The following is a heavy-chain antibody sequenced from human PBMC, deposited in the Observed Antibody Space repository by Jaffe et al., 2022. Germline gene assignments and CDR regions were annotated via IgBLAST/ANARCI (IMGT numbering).Heavy chain of an antibody. CDR2: IKQDGSEK. J-gene: IGHJ2*01. D-gene: IGHD3-10*01. CDR3: ARDRSDGLLWFRKVGRYFDL. Sequence: EVQLVESGGGLVQPGGSLRLSCAASGFTFSSYWMSWVRQAPGKGLEWVANIKQDGSEKYYVDSVKGRFTISRDNAKNSLYLQMNSLRAEDTAVYYCARDRSDGLLWFRKVGRYFDLWGRGTLVTVSS. CDR1: GFTFSSYW. V-gene: IGHV3-7*01.